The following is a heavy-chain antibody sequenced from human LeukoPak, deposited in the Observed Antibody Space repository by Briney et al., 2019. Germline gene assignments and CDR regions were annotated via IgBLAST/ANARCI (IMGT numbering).Heavy chain of an antibody. CDR1: GYTFTSYG. D-gene: IGHD5-24*01. CDR3: ARDGYNFLSVLFTQNFDY. Sequence: ASVKVSCKASGYTFTSYGISWVRQAPGQGLEWMGWISAYNGNTNYAQKLQGRVTMTTDTPTSTAYMELRSLRSDDTAVYYCARDGYNFLSVLFTQNFDYWGQGTLVTVSS. CDR2: ISAYNGNT. V-gene: IGHV1-18*01. J-gene: IGHJ4*02.